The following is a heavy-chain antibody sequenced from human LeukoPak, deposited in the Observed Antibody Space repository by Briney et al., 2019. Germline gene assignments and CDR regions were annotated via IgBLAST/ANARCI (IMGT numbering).Heavy chain of an antibody. J-gene: IGHJ4*02. V-gene: IGHV3-11*01. Sequence: GGSLRLSCAASGFTFSDYYMSWIRQAPGKGLEWVSYISSSGSTIYYADSVKGRFTISRDNAKNSLYLQMNSLRAEDTAVYYCGRRAWYYYDSSSSPFDYWGQGTLVNVSS. CDR2: ISSSGSTI. CDR1: GFTFSDYY. CDR3: GRRAWYYYDSSSSPFDY. D-gene: IGHD3-22*01.